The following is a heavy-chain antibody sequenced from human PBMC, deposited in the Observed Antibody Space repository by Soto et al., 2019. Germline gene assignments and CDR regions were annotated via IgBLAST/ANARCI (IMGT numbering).Heavy chain of an antibody. Sequence: HPDRSLRRSCAPAGFTFSSYEMKWVRQAPGKGLEWVSYISSSGSTIYYADAVKGRFTISRDNAKNSLYLQMDGLRAEDTAVYYCARDQEAGSFFPYYYGMDVWGQGTTVTVCS. J-gene: IGHJ6*01. CDR1: GFTFSSYE. D-gene: IGHD6-13*01. CDR3: ARDQEAGSFFPYYYGMDV. V-gene: IGHV3-48*03. CDR2: ISSSGSTI.